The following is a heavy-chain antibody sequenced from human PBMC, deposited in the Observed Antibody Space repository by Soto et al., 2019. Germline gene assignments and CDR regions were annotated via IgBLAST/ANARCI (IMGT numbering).Heavy chain of an antibody. J-gene: IGHJ6*02. Sequence: ASVKVSCKASGYTFTSYDINWVRQATGQGLEWMGWMNPNSGNTGYAQKFQGRVTMTRNTSISTAYMELSSLRSEDTAVYYCARGWLVRYYYGMDAWGRGTTVTVSS. V-gene: IGHV1-8*01. D-gene: IGHD6-19*01. CDR2: MNPNSGNT. CDR3: ARGWLVRYYYGMDA. CDR1: GYTFTSYD.